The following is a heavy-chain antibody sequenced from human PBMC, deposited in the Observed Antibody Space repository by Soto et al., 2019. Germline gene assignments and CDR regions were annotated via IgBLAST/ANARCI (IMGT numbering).Heavy chain of an antibody. CDR2: VYYSGGA. CDR1: GVSIHNSHSF. Sequence: QVHLQESGPGLVKPSETLSLTCAVSGVSIHNSHSFWGWIRQPPGKGLEFIANVYYSGGAHYNPSFKSRVTLSVDTATNQVSLRMSSVTAADTAVYFCGRGVEGATRHTDFDSWGQGTLVTVSS. D-gene: IGHD2-21*01. V-gene: IGHV4-39*01. CDR3: GRGVEGATRHTDFDS. J-gene: IGHJ5*01.